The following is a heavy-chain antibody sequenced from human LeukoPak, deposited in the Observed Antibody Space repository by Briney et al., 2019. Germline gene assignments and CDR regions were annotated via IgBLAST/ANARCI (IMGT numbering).Heavy chain of an antibody. V-gene: IGHV3-23*01. CDR1: GFTLTRYA. D-gene: IGHD6-13*01. J-gene: IGHJ5*02. Sequence: PLGSPRLSPAPSGFTLTRYAMSSVPPAPRKGGERVSAICGSGGSTYYADSVKGRFTLSRDNSMNTLYLQMNSRRAEDTAVYYCAKEGSSSSWYGWFDPWGQGTLVTVSS. CDR2: ICGSGGST. CDR3: AKEGSSSSWYGWFDP.